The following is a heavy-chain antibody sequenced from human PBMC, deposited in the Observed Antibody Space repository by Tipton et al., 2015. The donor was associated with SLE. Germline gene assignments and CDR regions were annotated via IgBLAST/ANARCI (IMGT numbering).Heavy chain of an antibody. CDR1: GGSFSAYY. Sequence: TLSLTCAVYGGSFSAYYWSWIRQPPGKGLEWIGEINHSGSTNYNPSLKSRVTISVDTSRNQFSLKLSSVTAADTAVYYCARGRSWIQLWTNAFDIWGQGTLVTVSS. CDR2: INHSGST. CDR3: ARGRSWIQLWTNAFDI. D-gene: IGHD5-18*01. V-gene: IGHV4-34*01. J-gene: IGHJ4*02.